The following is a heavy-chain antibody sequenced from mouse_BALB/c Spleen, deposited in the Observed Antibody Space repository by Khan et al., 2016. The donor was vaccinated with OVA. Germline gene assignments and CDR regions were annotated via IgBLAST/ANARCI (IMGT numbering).Heavy chain of an antibody. CDR2: IWSGGST. J-gene: IGHJ3*01. V-gene: IGHV2-2*02. CDR3: ARSYDYDESLAY. CDR1: GFSLTTYG. D-gene: IGHD2-4*01. Sequence: VQLQESGPGLVQPSQSLSITCTVSGFSLTTYGVHWVRQSPGKGLEWLGVIWSGGSTDYNAPFISRLSISKDSSKSQVFFQMNSLQVNDTAIYNCARSYDYDESLAYWGQGTMVTVSA.